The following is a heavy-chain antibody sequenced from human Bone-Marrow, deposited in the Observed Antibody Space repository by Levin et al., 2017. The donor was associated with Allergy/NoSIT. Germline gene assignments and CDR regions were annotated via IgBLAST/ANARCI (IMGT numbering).Heavy chain of an antibody. J-gene: IGHJ4*02. CDR3: ARATTSFGDYFDS. D-gene: IGHD1-14*01. V-gene: IGHV1-69*08. CDR1: GGTFNNYT. CDR2: VIPILGQP. Sequence: PGGSLRLSCKASGGTFNNYTFSWVRQAPGQGLEWMGRVIPILGQPNYAQNFKGRITVTANKATRTAYMELNNLRSDDTAVYYCARATTSFGDYFDSWGQGTLVTVSS.